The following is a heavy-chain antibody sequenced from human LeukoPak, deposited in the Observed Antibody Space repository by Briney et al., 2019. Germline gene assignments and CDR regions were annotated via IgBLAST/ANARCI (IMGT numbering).Heavy chain of an antibody. CDR1: GFIFSNYW. D-gene: IGHD6-13*01. Sequence: GGSLRLSCAASGFIFSNYWMHWVRQVPGKGLVWVSRIKTDGTTTNYADSVQGRFTISRDNAKNMLYLQMNSLRAEDTAVYYCAKVGHSSSLDYWGQGTLVTVSS. CDR2: IKTDGTTT. CDR3: AKVGHSSSLDY. V-gene: IGHV3-74*01. J-gene: IGHJ4*02.